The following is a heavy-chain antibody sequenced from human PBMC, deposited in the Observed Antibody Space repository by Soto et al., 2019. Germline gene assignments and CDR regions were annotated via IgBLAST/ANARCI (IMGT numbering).Heavy chain of an antibody. J-gene: IGHJ4*02. Sequence: QVQLVQSGAEVKKPGASVKVSCKASGYTFSDHDINWVRQATGQGTEWLGWKNPNSGDTGYAQNFQGRVSMTRDTSIRTAYMELSSLRSEDTGVYYCARVGGNGNDDYFDYWGQGTLVTVSS. D-gene: IGHD1-1*01. CDR2: KNPNSGDT. CDR3: ARVGGNGNDDYFDY. V-gene: IGHV1-8*01. CDR1: GYTFSDHD.